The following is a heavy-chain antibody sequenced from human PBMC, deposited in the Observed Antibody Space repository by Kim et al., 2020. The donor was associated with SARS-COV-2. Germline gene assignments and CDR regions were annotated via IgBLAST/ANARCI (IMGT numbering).Heavy chain of an antibody. D-gene: IGHD2-21*02. CDR2: INPNSGGT. CDR1: GYTFTGYY. CDR3: ARARPIVVVTLTA. J-gene: IGHJ5*02. V-gene: IGHV1-2*02. Sequence: ASVKVSCKASGYTFTGYYMHWVRQAPGQGLEWMGWINPNSGGTNYAQKFQGRVTMTRDTSISTAYMELSRLRSDDTAVYYCARARPIVVVTLTAWGQGTLVTVSS.